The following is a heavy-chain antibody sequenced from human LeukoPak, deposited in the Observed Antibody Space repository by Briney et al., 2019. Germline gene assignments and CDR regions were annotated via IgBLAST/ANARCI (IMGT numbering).Heavy chain of an antibody. CDR2: FNPSRGGT. V-gene: IGHV1-2*04. CDR3: ARDRGYCSGGSCMHGMDV. Sequence: ASVKVSCKASGYTFTGYDMHWVRHAPGQGLEWMGWFNPSRGGTNYAQKFQGWVTMTRDTSISTAYMELSRLRSDDTAVYYCARDRGYCSGGSCMHGMDVWGKGTTVTVSS. CDR1: GYTFTGYD. D-gene: IGHD2-15*01. J-gene: IGHJ6*04.